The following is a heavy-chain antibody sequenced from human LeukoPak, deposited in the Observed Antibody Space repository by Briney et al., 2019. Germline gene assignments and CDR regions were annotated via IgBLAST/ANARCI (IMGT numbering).Heavy chain of an antibody. V-gene: IGHV1-46*01. CDR2: INPSGGST. J-gene: IGHJ3*02. CDR1: GYTFTSYY. D-gene: IGHD5-24*01. Sequence: GASVKVSCKASGYTFTSYYMHWVRQAPGQGLEWMGIINPSGGSTSYAQKFQGRVTMTRDTSTSTVYMELSSLRSEDAAVYYCARLRMATIMAFDIWGQGTMVTVSS. CDR3: ARLRMATIMAFDI.